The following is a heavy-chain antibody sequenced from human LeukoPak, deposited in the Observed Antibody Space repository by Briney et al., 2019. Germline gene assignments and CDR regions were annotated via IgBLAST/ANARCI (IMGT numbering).Heavy chain of an antibody. CDR3: ARERLGRSGSFMDV. CDR1: GGTFSSYA. Sequence: SVKVSCKASGGTFSSYAISWVRQAPGQGLEWMGGIIPIFGTANYAQKFQGRVTITADESTSTAYMELSSLRSEDTAVYYCARERLGRSGSFMDVWGKGTTVTASS. D-gene: IGHD1-26*01. V-gene: IGHV1-69*13. J-gene: IGHJ6*03. CDR2: IIPIFGTA.